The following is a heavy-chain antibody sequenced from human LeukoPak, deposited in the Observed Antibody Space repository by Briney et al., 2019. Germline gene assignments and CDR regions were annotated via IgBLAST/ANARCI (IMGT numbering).Heavy chain of an antibody. CDR3: ARGRYLKSYYYYGMDV. CDR2: IYYSGSS. Sequence: SETLSLTCTVSGGSISSYYRSWIRQPPGKGLEWIGYIYYSGSSNYNPSLKSRVTISVDTSKNQLSLKLSSVTAADTAVYYCARGRYLKSYYYYGMDVWGQGTTVTVSS. D-gene: IGHD1-1*01. CDR1: GGSISSYY. J-gene: IGHJ6*02. V-gene: IGHV4-59*01.